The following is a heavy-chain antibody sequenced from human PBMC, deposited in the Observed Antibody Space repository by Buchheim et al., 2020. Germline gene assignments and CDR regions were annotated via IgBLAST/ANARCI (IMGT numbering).Heavy chain of an antibody. CDR2: IYYSGST. CDR3: ARQKDFEYGSPFDY. Sequence: QLQLQESGPGLVKPSETLSLTCTVSGGAISSSSYYWGWIRQPPGKGLEWIGSIYYSGSTYYNPSLKSRVTISVDTSKNQFSLKLSSVTAADTAVYYCARQKDFEYGSPFDYWGQGTL. J-gene: IGHJ4*02. V-gene: IGHV4-39*01. D-gene: IGHD3-10*01. CDR1: GGAISSSSYY.